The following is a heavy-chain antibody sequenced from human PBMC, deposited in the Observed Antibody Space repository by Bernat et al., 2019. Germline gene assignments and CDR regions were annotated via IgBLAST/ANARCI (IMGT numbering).Heavy chain of an antibody. CDR2: ISYDGSNK. CDR1: GFTFSSYC. Sequence: QVQLVESGGGLVQPGRSLRLSCAASGFTFSSYCMHWVRQAPGKGLEWVAVISYDGSNKYSAYSVKGQFTISRDNSKNTLYLKMNSRTAEETAVLCCAKERGEDASTFYLYGMDVWGQGTPVTVSS. V-gene: IGHV3-30*18. J-gene: IGHJ6*02. CDR3: AKERGEDASTFYLYGMDV. D-gene: IGHD2-2*01.